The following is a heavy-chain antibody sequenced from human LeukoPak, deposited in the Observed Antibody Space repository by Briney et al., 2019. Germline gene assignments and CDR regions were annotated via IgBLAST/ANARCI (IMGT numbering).Heavy chain of an antibody. J-gene: IGHJ3*02. V-gene: IGHV4-59*01. CDR2: IYYSEST. Sequence: PSETLSLTCTVSGGSISSYYWSWIRQPPEKGLEWIGYIYYSESTNYNPSLKSRVTISVDTSKNQFSLKLSSVTAADTAVYYCARSPFDNAFDIWGQGTMVTVSS. D-gene: IGHD3-9*01. CDR3: ARSPFDNAFDI. CDR1: GGSISSYY.